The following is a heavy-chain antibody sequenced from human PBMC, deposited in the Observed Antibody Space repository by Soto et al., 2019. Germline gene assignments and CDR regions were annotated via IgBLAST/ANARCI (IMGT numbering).Heavy chain of an antibody. V-gene: IGHV3-33*01. D-gene: IGHD2-2*02. CDR3: ARDRYCSSTSCYNSGYFQH. Sequence: QVQLVESGGGVVQPGRSLRLSCAASGFTFSSYGMHWVRQAPGKGLEWVAVIWYDGSNKYYADSVKGRFTISRDNSKNQLYLQMNSLRAEDTAVYYCARDRYCSSTSCYNSGYFQHWGQGTLVTVSS. CDR1: GFTFSSYG. CDR2: IWYDGSNK. J-gene: IGHJ1*01.